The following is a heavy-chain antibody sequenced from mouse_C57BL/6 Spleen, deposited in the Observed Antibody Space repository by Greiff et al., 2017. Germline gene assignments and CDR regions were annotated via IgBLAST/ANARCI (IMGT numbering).Heavy chain of an antibody. CDR1: GYTFTDYN. V-gene: IGHV1-22*01. J-gene: IGHJ2*01. D-gene: IGHD1-1*01. CDR2: INPNNGGT. Sequence: VQLQQSGPELVKPGASVKMSCKASGYTFTDYNMHWVKQSHGKSLEWIGYINPNNGGTSYNQKFKGKATLTVNKSSSAAYMELRSLTSEDSAVYYFARSCLLRYYFGYWGQGTTLTVSS. CDR3: ARSCLLRYYFGY.